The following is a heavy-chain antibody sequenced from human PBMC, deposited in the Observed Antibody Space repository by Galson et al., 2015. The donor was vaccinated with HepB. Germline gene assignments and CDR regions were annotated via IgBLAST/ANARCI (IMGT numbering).Heavy chain of an antibody. V-gene: IGHV3-48*01. J-gene: IGHJ6*03. CDR2: ISSSTSTI. CDR3: ARDRFEGKCQLPPSGMDV. Sequence: SLRLSCAASGFTFSGHGMHWVRQAPGKGLEWVSYISSSTSTIYYSDSVKGRFTISSDYAKNSLYLQMNSLRAEDTAVYYCARDRFEGKCQLPPSGMDVWGKGTTVTVSS. CDR1: GFTFSGHG. D-gene: IGHD3-16*01.